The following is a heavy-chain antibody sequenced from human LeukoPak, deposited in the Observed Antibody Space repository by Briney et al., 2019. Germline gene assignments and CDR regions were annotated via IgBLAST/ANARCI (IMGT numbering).Heavy chain of an antibody. CDR1: GGSFSGYY. CDR2: INHSGST. CDR3: ARGAGIAVAGTLGY. J-gene: IGHJ4*02. D-gene: IGHD6-19*01. Sequence: SETLSLTCAVYGGSFSGYYWSWIRQPPGKGLEWIGEINHSGSTNYNPSLKSRVTISVDTSKSQFSLKLSSVTAADTAVYYCARGAGIAVAGTLGYWGQGTLVTVSS. V-gene: IGHV4-34*01.